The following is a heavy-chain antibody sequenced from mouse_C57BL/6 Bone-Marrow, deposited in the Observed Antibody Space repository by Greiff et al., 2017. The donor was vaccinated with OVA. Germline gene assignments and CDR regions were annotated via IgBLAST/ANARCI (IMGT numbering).Heavy chain of an antibody. CDR1: GYSFTSYY. CDR3: ARAIYYGNYVWFAY. J-gene: IGHJ3*01. D-gene: IGHD2-1*01. Sequence: VQLQQSGPELVKPGASVKISCKASGYSFTSYYIHWVKQRPGQGLEWIGNINPSNGGTNYNEKFKSKATLTVDKSSSTAYMQLSSLTSEDSAVYYCARAIYYGNYVWFAYWGQGTLVTVSA. V-gene: IGHV1-53*01. CDR2: INPSNGGT.